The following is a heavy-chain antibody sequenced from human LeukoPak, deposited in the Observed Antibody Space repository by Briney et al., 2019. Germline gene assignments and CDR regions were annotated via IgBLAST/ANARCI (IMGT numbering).Heavy chain of an antibody. CDR2: ISGSGGST. CDR3: AKDGGVWFGESNDY. Sequence: GGSLRLSCAASGFTFSSYGMHWVRQAPGKGLEWVSAISGSGGSTYYADSVKGRFTISRDNFKNTLYLQMHSLRVEDTAVYYCAKDGGVWFGESNDYWGQGTLVTVSS. J-gene: IGHJ4*02. D-gene: IGHD3-10*01. CDR1: GFTFSSYG. V-gene: IGHV3-23*01.